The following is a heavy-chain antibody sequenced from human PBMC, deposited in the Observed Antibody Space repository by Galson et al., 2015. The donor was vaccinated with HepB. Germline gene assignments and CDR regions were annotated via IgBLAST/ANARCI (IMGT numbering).Heavy chain of an antibody. CDR3: ARDPLVGATTFGAFDI. Sequence: SVKVSCKASGGTFSSYAISWVRQAPGQGLEWMGGIIPIFGTANYAQKFQGRVTITADESTSTAYMELSSLRSEDTAVYYCARDPLVGATTFGAFDIWGQGTMVTVSS. J-gene: IGHJ3*02. CDR2: IIPIFGTA. CDR1: GGTFSSYA. V-gene: IGHV1-69*13. D-gene: IGHD1-26*01.